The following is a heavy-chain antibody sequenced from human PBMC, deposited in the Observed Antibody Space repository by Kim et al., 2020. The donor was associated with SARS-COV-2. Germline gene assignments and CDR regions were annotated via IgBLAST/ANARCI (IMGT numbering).Heavy chain of an antibody. V-gene: IGHV4-34*01. CDR3: ARGVPGY. Sequence: GGRTDTNPSLKSRVTISVDTSKNQFSLKLTSVTAADTAVYYCARGVPGYWGQGTLVTVSS. J-gene: IGHJ4*02. CDR2: GGRT.